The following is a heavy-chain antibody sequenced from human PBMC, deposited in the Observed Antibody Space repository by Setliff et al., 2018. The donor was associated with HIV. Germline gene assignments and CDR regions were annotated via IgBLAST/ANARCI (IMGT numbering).Heavy chain of an antibody. CDR1: GASFSGYY. CDR2: INHSGIT. CDR3: ASFFVTTVTNQDY. V-gene: IGHV4-34*01. J-gene: IGHJ4*02. D-gene: IGHD4-17*01. Sequence: PSETLSLTCAVYGASFSGYYWAWIRQSPGTGLEWIGEINHSGITNYNPTLKSRVTISTDTSKNQFSLRLNSVTAADTAVYYCASFFVTTVTNQDYWGQGTPVTVSS.